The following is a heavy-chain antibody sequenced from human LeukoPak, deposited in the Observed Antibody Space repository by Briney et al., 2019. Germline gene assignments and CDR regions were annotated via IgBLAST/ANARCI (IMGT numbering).Heavy chain of an antibody. V-gene: IGHV3-20*04. CDR3: ARAQTYGDYRLLLDY. CDR2: LNWDGGTT. Sequence: GGSLRLSCAASGFTVSSNYMSWVRQAPGKGLEWVSGLNWDGGTTGYADSVKGRFTISRDNAKNSLYLQMNSLRAEDTALYYCARAQTYGDYRLLLDYWGQGTLVTVSS. D-gene: IGHD4-17*01. CDR1: GFTVSSNY. J-gene: IGHJ4*02.